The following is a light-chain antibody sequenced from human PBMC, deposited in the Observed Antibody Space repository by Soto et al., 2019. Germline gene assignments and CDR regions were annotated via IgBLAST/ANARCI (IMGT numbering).Light chain of an antibody. J-gene: IGKJ5*01. CDR3: QQRNIWPPVT. CDR1: QSVSSN. Sequence: EIVMTQSPATLSVSPGERATLSCRASQSVSSNLAWYQQRAGQPTRLLIYGAFNRAAGIPGRFSGSGSGTDFTLTISSLEPEDSAVYYCQQRNIWPPVTFGQGTGLEIK. V-gene: IGKV3D-15*01. CDR2: GAF.